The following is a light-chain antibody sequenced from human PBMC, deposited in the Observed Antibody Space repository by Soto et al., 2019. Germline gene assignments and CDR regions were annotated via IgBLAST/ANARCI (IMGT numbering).Light chain of an antibody. J-gene: IGKJ5*01. CDR3: QQRSNWPPIT. CDR1: QSVLYSSNNKNY. V-gene: IGKV4-1*01. Sequence: DIVFTHSPDALSVSLGERATINCKSSQSVLYSSNNKNYLAWYQQKPGQPPKLLIYWASTRESGVPDRFSGSGSGTDFTLTISSLQAEDFAVYYCQQRSNWPPITFGQAARLEI. CDR2: WAS.